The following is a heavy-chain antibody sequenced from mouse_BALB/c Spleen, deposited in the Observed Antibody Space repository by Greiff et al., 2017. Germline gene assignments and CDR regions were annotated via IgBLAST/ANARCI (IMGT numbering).Heavy chain of an antibody. D-gene: IGHD2-3*01. Sequence: DVMLVESGGGLVQPGGSRKLSCAASGFTFSSFGMHWVRQAPEKGLEWVAYISSGSSTIYYADTVKGRFTISRDNPKNTLFLQMTSLRSEDTAMYYCARPYDGYYVFDYWGQGTTLTVSS. CDR3: ARPYDGYYVFDY. CDR1: GFTFSSFG. CDR2: ISSGSSTI. J-gene: IGHJ2*01. V-gene: IGHV5-17*02.